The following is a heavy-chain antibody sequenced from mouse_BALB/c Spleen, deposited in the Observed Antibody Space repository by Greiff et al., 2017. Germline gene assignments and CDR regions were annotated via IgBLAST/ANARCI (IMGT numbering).Heavy chain of an antibody. CDR1: GFTFSSYT. D-gene: IGHD1-1*01. V-gene: IGHV5-12-2*01. J-gene: IGHJ3*01. CDR3: ARTGYYGSSTVAY. CDR2: ISNGGGST. Sequence: EVHLVESGGGLVQPGGSLKLSCAASGFTFSSYTMSWVRQTPEKRLEWVAYISNGGGSTYYPDTVKGRFTISRDHAKNTLYLQMSSLKSEDTAMYYCARTGYYGSSTVAYWGQGTLVTVSA.